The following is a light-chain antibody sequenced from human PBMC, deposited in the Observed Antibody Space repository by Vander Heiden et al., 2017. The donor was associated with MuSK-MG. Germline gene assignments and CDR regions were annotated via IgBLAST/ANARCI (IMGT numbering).Light chain of an antibody. V-gene: IGKV1-12*01. Sequence: DIQMTQSPSSVSASVGDRVTITCRASQGISRWLAWYQQKPGKAPTLLINAASNLQSGVSSRFSGSGSGTDFTLTISSLQPEDFAIYYCQQANSFPHTFGQGTKLDIK. CDR3: QQANSFPHT. J-gene: IGKJ2*01. CDR2: AAS. CDR1: QGISRW.